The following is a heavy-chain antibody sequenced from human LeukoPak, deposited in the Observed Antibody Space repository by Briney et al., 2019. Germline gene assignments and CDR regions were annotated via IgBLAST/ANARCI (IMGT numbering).Heavy chain of an antibody. CDR2: INGDGGGT. V-gene: IGHV3-74*01. D-gene: IGHD6-13*01. CDR3: ARRPPAAALN. Sequence: GGSLRLSCAASGFTFSSYWVHWVRQTPGKGLVWVSRINGDGGGTTYADSVKGRFTISRDNAKNSLYLQMNSLRAEDTAVYYCARRPPAAALNWGQGTLVTVSS. J-gene: IGHJ4*02. CDR1: GFTFSSYW.